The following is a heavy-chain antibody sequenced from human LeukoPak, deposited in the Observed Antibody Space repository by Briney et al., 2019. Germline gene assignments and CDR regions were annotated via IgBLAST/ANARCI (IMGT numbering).Heavy chain of an antibody. Sequence: GGSLRLSCAASGFTFSSYWMTWVRQAPGKGLEWVANIKQDGSENNYVDSVKGRFTISRDNAKNSLYLQMNSLRAEDTAVYYCANYYYGSGSPNSAFDIWGQGTMVTVSS. J-gene: IGHJ3*02. CDR2: IKQDGSEN. CDR1: GFTFSSYW. D-gene: IGHD3-10*01. CDR3: ANYYYGSGSPNSAFDI. V-gene: IGHV3-7*03.